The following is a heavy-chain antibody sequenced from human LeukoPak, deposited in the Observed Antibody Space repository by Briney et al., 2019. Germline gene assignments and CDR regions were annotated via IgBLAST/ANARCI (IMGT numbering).Heavy chain of an antibody. CDR2: ISGSGGST. D-gene: IGHD5-18*01. CDR3: AGQLWLRKIDY. J-gene: IGHJ4*02. CDR1: GFTFSSYA. Sequence: PGGSLRLSCAASGFTFSSYAMSWVRQAPGKGLEWVSAISGSGGSTYYADSVRGRFTISRDKSKNRLYLQMNSLRAEDTAVYYCAGQLWLRKIDYWGQGTLVTVSS. V-gene: IGHV3-23*01.